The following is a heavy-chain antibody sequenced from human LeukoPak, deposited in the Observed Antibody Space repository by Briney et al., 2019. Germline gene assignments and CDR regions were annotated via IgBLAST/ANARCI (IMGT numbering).Heavy chain of an antibody. V-gene: IGHV4-34*01. D-gene: IGHD2-2*01. CDR1: GGSFSGYY. J-gene: IGHJ4*02. CDR3: ARPGEGYCSSTSCYAWYYFDY. Sequence: PSETLSLTCAVYGGSFSGYYWSWIRQPPGKGLEWIGEINHSRSTNYNPSLKSRVTVSVDTSKNQFSLKLSSVTAADTAVYYCARPGEGYCSSTSCYAWYYFDYWGQGTLVTVSS. CDR2: INHSRST.